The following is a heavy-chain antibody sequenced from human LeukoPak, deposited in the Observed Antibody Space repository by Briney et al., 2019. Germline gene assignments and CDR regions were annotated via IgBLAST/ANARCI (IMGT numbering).Heavy chain of an antibody. J-gene: IGHJ4*02. CDR2: FDPEDGET. D-gene: IGHD1-26*01. CDR1: GYTLTELS. CDR3: ATDPHPYSGKDY. V-gene: IGHV1-24*01. Sequence: ASVKVSCKVSGYTLTELSMHWVRQAPGKGLEWMGGFDPEDGETIYAQKFQGRVTMTEDTSTDTAYMELSSLRSADTAVYYCATDPHPYSGKDYWGQGTLVTVSS.